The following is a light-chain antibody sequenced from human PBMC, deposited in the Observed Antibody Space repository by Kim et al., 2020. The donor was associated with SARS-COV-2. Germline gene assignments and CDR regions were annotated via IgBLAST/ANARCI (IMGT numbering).Light chain of an antibody. CDR3: QQYGSSPLT. CDR2: DTS. V-gene: IGKV3-20*01. CDR1: QSVSSNY. Sequence: SPGKKATLSSRASQSVSSNYLAWYQQNPGQPPRLLIYDTSTRATGIPDRFSGSGSGTDYTLTISRLEPEDFVVYYCQQYGSSPLTFGGGTKVDIK. J-gene: IGKJ4*01.